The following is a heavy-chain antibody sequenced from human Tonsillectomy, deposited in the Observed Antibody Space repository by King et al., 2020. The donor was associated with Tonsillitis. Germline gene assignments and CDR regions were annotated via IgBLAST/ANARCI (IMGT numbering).Heavy chain of an antibody. Sequence: VQLVESGGGLVQPGGSLSLSCVASGFIFSTYAMNWVRQAPGKGLEWVSGISGGGDNTHYADSVKGRFTISRDNFKNTVYLQINSLRAEDTAVYYCAKDWTTVTTLTDAFDVWGQGTMVTVSS. CDR2: ISGGGDNT. V-gene: IGHV3-23*04. D-gene: IGHD4-17*01. CDR1: GFIFSTYA. J-gene: IGHJ3*01. CDR3: AKDWTTVTTLTDAFDV.